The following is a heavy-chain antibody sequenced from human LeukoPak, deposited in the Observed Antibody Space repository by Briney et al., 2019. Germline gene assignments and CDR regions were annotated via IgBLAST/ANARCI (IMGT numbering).Heavy chain of an antibody. J-gene: IGHJ6*02. CDR1: GFTFSSYW. Sequence: PGGSLRLSCAASGFTFSSYWMHWVRQAPGKGLVWVSRINSDGSSTSYADSVKGRFTISRDNAKNTLYLQMNSLRAEDTAVYYCARDSHLLWFGELSGPYGMDVWGQGTTVTVSS. V-gene: IGHV3-74*01. CDR3: ARDSHLLWFGELSGPYGMDV. CDR2: INSDGSST. D-gene: IGHD3-10*01.